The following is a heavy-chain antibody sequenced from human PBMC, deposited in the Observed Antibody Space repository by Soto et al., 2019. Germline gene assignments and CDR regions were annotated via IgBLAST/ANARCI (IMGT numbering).Heavy chain of an antibody. V-gene: IGHV3-30*18. J-gene: IGHJ6*02. Sequence: GGSLRLSCAASGFTFSSYGMHWVRQAPGKGLEWVAVISYDGSNKYYADSVKGRFTISRDNSKNTLYLQMNSLRAEDTAVYYCAKDLKDCSGGSCPTYYYYGMDVWGQGPTVTVSS. CDR3: AKDLKDCSGGSCPTYYYYGMDV. CDR1: GFTFSSYG. D-gene: IGHD2-15*01. CDR2: ISYDGSNK.